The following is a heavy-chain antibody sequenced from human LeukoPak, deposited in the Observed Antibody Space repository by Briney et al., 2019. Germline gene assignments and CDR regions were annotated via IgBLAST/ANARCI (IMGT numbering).Heavy chain of an antibody. J-gene: IGHJ3*02. CDR2: ISYDGSNK. D-gene: IGHD3-22*01. V-gene: IGHV3-30*04. Sequence: GGSLRLSCAASGFTFSSYAMHWVRQAPGKGLEWVAVISYDGSNKYYADSVKGRFTISRDNSKNTLYLQMNSLRAEDTAVYYCATDLVVITQAHAFDIWGQGTMVTVSS. CDR3: ATDLVVITQAHAFDI. CDR1: GFTFSSYA.